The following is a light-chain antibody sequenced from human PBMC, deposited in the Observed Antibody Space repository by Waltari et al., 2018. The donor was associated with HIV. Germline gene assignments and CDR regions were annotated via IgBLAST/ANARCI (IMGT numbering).Light chain of an antibody. Sequence: EIVWTQSTATLSLSPGERATLSCRASQSVSSYLAWYQQKPGQAPRLLIYDASNRAPGIPARFSGSGSATDFTLTISSLEPEDFAVYYCQQLTNSRTFGQGTKVEIK. CDR1: QSVSSY. J-gene: IGKJ1*01. V-gene: IGKV3-11*01. CDR3: QQLTNSRT. CDR2: DAS.